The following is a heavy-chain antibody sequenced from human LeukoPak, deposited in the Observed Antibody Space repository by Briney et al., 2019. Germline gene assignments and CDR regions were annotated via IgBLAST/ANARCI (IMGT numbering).Heavy chain of an antibody. CDR2: INHSGST. V-gene: IGHV4-34*01. J-gene: IGHJ5*02. D-gene: IGHD6-6*01. CDR1: GGSFSGYY. Sequence: SSETLSPTCAVYGGSFSGYYWSWIRQPPGKGLEWIGEINHSGSTNYNPSLKSRVTISVDTSKNQFSLKLSSVTAADTAVYYCARDHPPFKYSSSSMAGGTWFDPWGQGTLVTVSS. CDR3: ARDHPPFKYSSSSMAGGTWFDP.